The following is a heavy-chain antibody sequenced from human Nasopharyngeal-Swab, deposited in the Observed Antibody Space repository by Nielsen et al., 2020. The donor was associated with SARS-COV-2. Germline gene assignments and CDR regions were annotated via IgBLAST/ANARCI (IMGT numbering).Heavy chain of an antibody. Sequence: GESLKISCAASEFTMRRNGMQWVRQAPGKGLEWVAYISSSSSTSYYADSVKCRFPISRDNPKNSLHLQVNSLRDEDTALYYCARDVAIVGATLENWGQGTLVTVSS. CDR1: EFTMRRNG. J-gene: IGHJ4*02. CDR2: ISSSSSTS. D-gene: IGHD1-26*01. V-gene: IGHV3-48*02. CDR3: ARDVAIVGATLEN.